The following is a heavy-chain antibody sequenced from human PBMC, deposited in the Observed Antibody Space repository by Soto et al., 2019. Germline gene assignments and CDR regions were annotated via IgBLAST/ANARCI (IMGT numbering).Heavy chain of an antibody. CDR1: GFIVRNNY. V-gene: IGHV3-66*01. Sequence: EVQLVVSGGNLVQPGGSLRLSCAVSGFIVRNNYMSWVRQAPGKGLEWISLIYSVGTTYYADSVKGRFSISRDNSKNTVDLQMNSLRAEDTAVYYCVSAFEASWFPNVWGKGTTVTVSS. J-gene: IGHJ6*04. CDR2: IYSVGTT. CDR3: VSAFEASWFPNV. D-gene: IGHD6-13*01.